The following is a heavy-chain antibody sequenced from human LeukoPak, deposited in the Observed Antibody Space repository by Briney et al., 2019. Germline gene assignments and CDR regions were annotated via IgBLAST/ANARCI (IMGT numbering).Heavy chain of an antibody. J-gene: IGHJ4*02. Sequence: GGSLRLSCAASAFTFSSYAMHWVRQAPGKGLEYVSAISGDGGNTFYANSVKGRFTISRDNSKNTLYLQMGSLRTEDMAVYYCARWSSTSCYDYWGQGTLVTVSS. CDR1: AFTFSSYA. CDR3: ARWSSTSCYDY. V-gene: IGHV3-64*01. D-gene: IGHD2-2*01. CDR2: ISGDGGNT.